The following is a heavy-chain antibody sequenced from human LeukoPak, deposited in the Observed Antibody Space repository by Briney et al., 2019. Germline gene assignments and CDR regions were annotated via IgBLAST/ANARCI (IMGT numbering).Heavy chain of an antibody. Sequence: ASVKVSCKASGYTFTGYYIHWVRQAPGQGLEWMGWISPDSGATNYAQKFQGRVTITRDTSISTAYMEVSRLTSDDTAVYYCARDRTLDYWGQGTLLTVSS. J-gene: IGHJ4*02. D-gene: IGHD3/OR15-3a*01. CDR1: GYTFTGYY. CDR3: ARDRTLDY. CDR2: ISPDSGAT. V-gene: IGHV1-2*02.